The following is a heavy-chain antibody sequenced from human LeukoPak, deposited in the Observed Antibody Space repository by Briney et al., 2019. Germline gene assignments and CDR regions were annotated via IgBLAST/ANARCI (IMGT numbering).Heavy chain of an antibody. D-gene: IGHD5-24*01. Sequence: GGSLRLSCAASGFIFSRYGMHWVRQAPGKGLEWVAVIWYDGSLKHYADSVRGRFTISRDDSKNMLYVQMNSLRAEDTAVYYCARAHPNGYNSSPLDYWGQGTLVTVSS. CDR1: GFIFSRYG. V-gene: IGHV3-33*01. J-gene: IGHJ4*02. CDR3: ARAHPNGYNSSPLDY. CDR2: IWYDGSLK.